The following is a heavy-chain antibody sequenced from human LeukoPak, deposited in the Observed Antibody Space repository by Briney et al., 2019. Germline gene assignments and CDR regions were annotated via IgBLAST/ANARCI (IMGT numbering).Heavy chain of an antibody. Sequence: PGGSLRLSRAASGFTFSSYWMSWVRQSPGKGLEWVANIKQDGSEKNYVDSVKGRFTISRDNAKNSLYLQMSSLRDEDTAVYYCARGLNWFDTWGQGILVIVSS. V-gene: IGHV3-7*01. J-gene: IGHJ5*02. CDR3: ARGLNWFDT. CDR1: GFTFSSYW. CDR2: IKQDGSEK.